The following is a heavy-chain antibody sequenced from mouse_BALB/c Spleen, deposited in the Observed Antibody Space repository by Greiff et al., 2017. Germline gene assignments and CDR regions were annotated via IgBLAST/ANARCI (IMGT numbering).Heavy chain of an antibody. D-gene: IGHD2-14*01. V-gene: IGHV5-9-4*01. Sequence: EVKLMESGGGLVKPGGSLKLSCAASGFTFSSYAMSWVRQSPEKRLEWVAEISSGGSYTYYPDTVTGRFTISRDNAKNTLYLEMSSLRSEDTAMYYCARARYRYAFAYWGQGTLVTVSA. J-gene: IGHJ3*01. CDR1: GFTFSSYA. CDR2: ISSGGSYT. CDR3: ARARYRYAFAY.